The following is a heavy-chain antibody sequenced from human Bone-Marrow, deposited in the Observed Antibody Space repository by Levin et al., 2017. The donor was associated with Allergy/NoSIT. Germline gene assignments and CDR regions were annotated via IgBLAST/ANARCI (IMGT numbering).Heavy chain of an antibody. V-gene: IGHV3-7*04. CDR2: IKEDGGEE. J-gene: IGHJ4*02. CDR1: NW. Sequence: NWMTWVRQAPGKGLEWVANIKEDGGEENYVDSVKGRFTIARDNAKKSLFLQMDSLRTEDTAVYYCTRGDGWTDYWGQGTLVSVSS. CDR3: TRGDGWTDY. D-gene: IGHD3/OR15-3a*01.